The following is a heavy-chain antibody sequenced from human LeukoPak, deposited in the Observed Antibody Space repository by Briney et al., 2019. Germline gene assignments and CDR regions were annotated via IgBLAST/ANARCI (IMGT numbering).Heavy chain of an antibody. CDR1: GFTFSSYS. V-gene: IGHV3-21*01. J-gene: IGHJ6*02. CDR2: ISSSSSYI. D-gene: IGHD2-21*01. CDR3: ARNIVVLGGMDV. Sequence: PGGSLRLSCAASGFTFSSYSMNWVRQAPGKGLEWVSSISSSSSYIYYADSVKGRFTISRDNAKNSLYLQMNSLRAEDTAEYYCARNIVVLGGMDVWGQGTTVTVSS.